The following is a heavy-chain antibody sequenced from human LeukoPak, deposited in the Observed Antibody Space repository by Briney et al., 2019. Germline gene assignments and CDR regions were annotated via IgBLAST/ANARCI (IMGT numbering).Heavy chain of an antibody. CDR2: INPNSGGT. J-gene: IGHJ4*02. D-gene: IGHD3-10*01. CDR1: GYTFTGYY. Sequence: ASVKVSCKASGYTFTGYYMHWVRQAPGQGLEWMGWINPNSGGTNYAQKFQGRVTMTRDTSISTAYMELSSLRSEDTAVYYCARHRPGGYGEMGYWGQGTLVTVSS. V-gene: IGHV1-2*02. CDR3: ARHRPGGYGEMGY.